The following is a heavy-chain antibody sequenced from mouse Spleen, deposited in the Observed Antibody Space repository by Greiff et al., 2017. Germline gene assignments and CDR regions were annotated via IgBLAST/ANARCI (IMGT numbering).Heavy chain of an antibody. V-gene: IGHV1-9*01. Sequence: VQLQQSGAELMKPGASVKISCKATGYTFSSYWIEWVKQRPGHGLEWIGEILPGSGSTNYNEKFKGKATLTTDKSSSTAYMQLSRLTSEDSAVYFCAGGPDYWGQGTTLTVSS. CDR3: AGGPDY. J-gene: IGHJ2*01. CDR2: ILPGSGST. CDR1: GYTFSSYW.